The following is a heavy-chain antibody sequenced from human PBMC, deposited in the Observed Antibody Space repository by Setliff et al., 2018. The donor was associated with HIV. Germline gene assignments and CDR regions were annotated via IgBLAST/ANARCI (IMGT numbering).Heavy chain of an antibody. J-gene: IGHJ5*02. CDR3: AREGQWLA. CDR2: INPSGGST. CDR1: GGTFGIYG. V-gene: IGHV1-46*01. D-gene: IGHD6-19*01. Sequence: ASVKVSCKASGGTFGIYGISWVRQAPGQGLEWMGIINPSGGSTSYAQKFQGRVTITRDTTASTVYMELSSLKSEDTAVYYCAREGQWLAWGQGTLVTVSS.